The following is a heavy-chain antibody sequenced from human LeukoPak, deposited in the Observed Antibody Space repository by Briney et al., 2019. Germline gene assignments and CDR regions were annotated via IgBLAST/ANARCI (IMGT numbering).Heavy chain of an antibody. CDR2: ISYDGSNK. V-gene: IGHV3-30*03. CDR3: AADSSSWSS. Sequence: GGSLRLSCAASGFTFSSYGMHWVRQAPGKGLEWVAVISYDGSNKYYADSVKGRFTISRDNSQNTLYLQMNSLRAEDTAVYYCAADSSSWSSWGQGNLVTVSS. CDR1: GFTFSSYG. D-gene: IGHD6-13*01. J-gene: IGHJ4*02.